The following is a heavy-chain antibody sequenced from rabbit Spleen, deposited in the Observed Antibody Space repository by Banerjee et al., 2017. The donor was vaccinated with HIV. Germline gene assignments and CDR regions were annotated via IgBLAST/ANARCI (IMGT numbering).Heavy chain of an antibody. J-gene: IGHJ4*01. V-gene: IGHV1S47*01. D-gene: IGHD4-2*01. CDR1: GFDFGSYG. CDR2: IVNGNGNT. Sequence: QEQLVESGGGLVQPEGSLTLTCKASGFDFGSYGMCWVRQAPGKGPEWIACIVNGNGNTYYASWARGRFTISKTSSTTVTLQMTSLTAADMATYFCARDAAGREDFNLWGPGTLVTVS. CDR3: ARDAAGREDFNL.